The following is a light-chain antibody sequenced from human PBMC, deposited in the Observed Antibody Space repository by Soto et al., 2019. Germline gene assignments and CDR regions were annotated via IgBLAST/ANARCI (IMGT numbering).Light chain of an antibody. V-gene: IGLV1-40*01. J-gene: IGLJ3*02. CDR1: SSNIGAGYD. Sequence: QPVLTQPPSMSGALGQRVTISCTGSSSNIGAGYDVHWYQQLPGTAPKLLIYGNTNRPSGVPDRFSGSKSGTSASLAITGLQAEDEADSYCQSYASSLSGSVFGGGTKVTVL. CDR3: QSYASSLSGSV. CDR2: GNT.